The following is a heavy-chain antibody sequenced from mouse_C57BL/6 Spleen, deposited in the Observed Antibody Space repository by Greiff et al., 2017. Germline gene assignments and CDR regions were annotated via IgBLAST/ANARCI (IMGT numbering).Heavy chain of an antibody. Sequence: VQLQQSGAELVRPGASVTLSCKASGYTFTDYEMHWVKQTPVHGLEWIGAIDPETGGTAYNQKFKGKAILTADKSSSTAYMELRSLTSEDSTVYYCTRDYYGSGRYFEGWGTGTTVTVSS. V-gene: IGHV1-15*01. J-gene: IGHJ1*03. CDR1: GYTFTDYE. D-gene: IGHD1-1*01. CDR3: TRDYYGSGRYFEG. CDR2: IDPETGGT.